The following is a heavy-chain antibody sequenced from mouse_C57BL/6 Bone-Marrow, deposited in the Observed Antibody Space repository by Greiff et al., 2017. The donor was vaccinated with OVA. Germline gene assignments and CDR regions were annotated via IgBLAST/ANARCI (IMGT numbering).Heavy chain of an antibody. J-gene: IGHJ4*01. V-gene: IGHV1-62-2*01. D-gene: IGHD5-1-1*01. CDR2: FYTGSGSI. Sequence: VKLMESGAELVKPGASVKLSCKASGYTFTEYPIHWVKQRSGQGLEWIGWFYTGSGSIKYNEKFKDKATLTADKSYSTVYMELSRLTSEDSAVYFCARHALIPSRAMDYWGQGTSVTVSS. CDR3: ARHALIPSRAMDY. CDR1: GYTFTEYP.